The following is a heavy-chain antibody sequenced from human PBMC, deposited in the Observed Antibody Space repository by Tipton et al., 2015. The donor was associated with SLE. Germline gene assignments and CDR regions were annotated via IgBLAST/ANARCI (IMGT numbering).Heavy chain of an antibody. Sequence: GLVKPSETLSLTCTVSGGSIGRYCWSWIRQFPGKGLEWIAFICYNGISNYNPSLRSRVTISLDTSQNQFSLGLTSVTAADTAIYYCARQAEYSDSSGFWFDPWGQGTLVIVSS. CDR2: ICYNGIS. J-gene: IGHJ5*02. CDR3: ARQAEYSDSSGFWFDP. CDR1: GGSIGRYC. D-gene: IGHD6-6*01. V-gene: IGHV4-59*08.